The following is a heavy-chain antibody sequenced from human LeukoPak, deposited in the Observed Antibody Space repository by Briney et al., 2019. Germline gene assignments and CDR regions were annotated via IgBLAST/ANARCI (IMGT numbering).Heavy chain of an antibody. CDR2: IYTSGST. V-gene: IGHV4-4*07. Sequence: SETLSLTCTVSGGSISSYYWSWIRQPAGKGLEWIGRIYTSGSTNYNPSLKSRVTMSVDTSKNQFSLKLSSVTAADTAMYYCARDTYYYDSSGRTTFDYWGQGTLVTVSS. D-gene: IGHD3-22*01. J-gene: IGHJ4*02. CDR1: GGSISSYY. CDR3: ARDTYYYDSSGRTTFDY.